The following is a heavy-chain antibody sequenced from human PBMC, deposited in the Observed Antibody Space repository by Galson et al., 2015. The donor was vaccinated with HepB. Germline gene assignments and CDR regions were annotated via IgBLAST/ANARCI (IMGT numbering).Heavy chain of an antibody. Sequence: SVKVSCKASGGTFSSYAISWVRQAPGQGLEWMGRIIPILGIANYAQKFQGRVTITADKSTSTAYMELSSLRSEDTAVYYCARDVSTSWWYFDLWGRGTLVTVSS. V-gene: IGHV1-69*04. J-gene: IGHJ2*01. D-gene: IGHD2-2*01. CDR1: GGTFSSYA. CDR2: IIPILGIA. CDR3: ARDVSTSWWYFDL.